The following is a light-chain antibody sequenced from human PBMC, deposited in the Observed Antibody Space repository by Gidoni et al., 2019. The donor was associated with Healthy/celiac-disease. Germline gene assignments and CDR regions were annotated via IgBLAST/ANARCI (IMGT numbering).Light chain of an antibody. J-gene: IGKJ2*01. CDR3: QQSYSTPGT. CDR2: AAS. CDR1: QSISSY. Sequence: DIQLTQSPSSLSASVGDRVTITCRASQSISSYLNWYQQKPGKATKLLIYAASSLQSGVPSRFSGSGSGTDFTLTISSLQPEDVATYYCQQSYSTPGTFGQXTKLEIK. V-gene: IGKV1-39*01.